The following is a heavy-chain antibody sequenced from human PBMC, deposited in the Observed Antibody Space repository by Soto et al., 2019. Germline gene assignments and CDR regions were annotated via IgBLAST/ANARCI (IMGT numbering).Heavy chain of an antibody. CDR2: IYPGDSDT. J-gene: IGHJ6*01. Sequence: RGESLKISCKGSGYSFTSYWIGWVRQMPGKGLEWMGIIYPGDSDTRYSPSFQGQVTISADKSISTAYLQWSSLKASDTAMYYCARSRYDYVWGSYRNYYYYYGMDVWGQGTTVTVSP. V-gene: IGHV5-51*01. CDR3: ARSRYDYVWGSYRNYYYYYGMDV. D-gene: IGHD3-16*02. CDR1: GYSFTSYW.